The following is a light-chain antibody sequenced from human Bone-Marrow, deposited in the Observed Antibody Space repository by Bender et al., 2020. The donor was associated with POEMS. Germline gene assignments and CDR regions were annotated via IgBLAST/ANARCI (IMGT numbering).Light chain of an antibody. CDR1: SSNTGSGYD. CDR2: GYN. CDR3: QSYDNSLGSWV. J-gene: IGLJ2*01. V-gene: IGLV1-40*01. Sequence: QSVLTQPPSVSGAPGQRVTISCTGSSSNTGSGYDINWYQHLPGTAPKLLIYGYNNRPSGVPDRFSGSKSGTSASLAITVLQAEDEGDYYCQSYDNSLGSWVFGGGTKLTVL.